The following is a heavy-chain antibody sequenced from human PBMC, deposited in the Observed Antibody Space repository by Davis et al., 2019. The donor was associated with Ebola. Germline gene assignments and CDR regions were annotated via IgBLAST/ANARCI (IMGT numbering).Heavy chain of an antibody. V-gene: IGHV3-30*03. CDR1: GFTSSRYG. Sequence: SLSLSCAASGFTSSRYGMPWVRQAPGKGLEWLPYIFFDGSETFYADSVKGLFTIPRDNSKNTLYLQMGRLRSDDTAMYYCVRDFFQFSSSSFSDSWGQGTLVTVSS. J-gene: IGHJ4*02. CDR3: VRDFFQFSSSSFSDS. CDR2: IFFDGSET. D-gene: IGHD6-6*01.